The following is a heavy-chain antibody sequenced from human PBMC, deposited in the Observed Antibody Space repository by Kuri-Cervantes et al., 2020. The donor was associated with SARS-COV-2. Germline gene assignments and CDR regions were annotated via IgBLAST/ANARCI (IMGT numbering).Heavy chain of an antibody. CDR1: GFTFDDYT. J-gene: IGHJ4*02. CDR3: AKDMTPDYGGNVDY. Sequence: GESLKISCAASGFTFDDYTMHWVRQAPGKGLEWDSLISWDGGGTYYADSVKGRFTISRDNSKNSLYLQMNNLRTEDTALYYCAKDMTPDYGGNVDYWGQGTLVTVSS. CDR2: ISWDGGGT. D-gene: IGHD4-23*01. V-gene: IGHV3-43*01.